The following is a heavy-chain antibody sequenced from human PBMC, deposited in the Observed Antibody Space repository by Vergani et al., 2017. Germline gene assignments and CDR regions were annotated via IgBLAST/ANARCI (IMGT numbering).Heavy chain of an antibody. CDR2: IKSKTDGATP. CDR1: GFTFSNAW. V-gene: IGHV3-15*01. Sequence: EVQMVESGGGLVKPGGSLRLSCAASGFTFSNAWMSWVRQAPGKGQEWVGRIKSKTDGATPDYAAPVKGRFTISRDTSKNTLYLQMNSLRTEDTAVYYCAKDSMVDPYYFDYWGQGTLVTVSS. J-gene: IGHJ4*02. D-gene: IGHD2-8*01. CDR3: AKDSMVDPYYFDY.